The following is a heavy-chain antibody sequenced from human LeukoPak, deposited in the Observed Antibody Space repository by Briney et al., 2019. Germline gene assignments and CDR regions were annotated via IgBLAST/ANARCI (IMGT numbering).Heavy chain of an antibody. CDR2: IRYDGSNK. CDR1: GFTFSSYG. Sequence: GGSLRLSCAASGFTFSSYGMHWVRQAPGKGLEWVAVIRYDGSNKYYADSVKGRFTISRDNSKNTLYLQMNSLRAEDTAVYYCARDLLRLPAYAFDIWGQGTMVTVSS. J-gene: IGHJ3*02. CDR3: ARDLLRLPAYAFDI. V-gene: IGHV3-33*01. D-gene: IGHD2-2*01.